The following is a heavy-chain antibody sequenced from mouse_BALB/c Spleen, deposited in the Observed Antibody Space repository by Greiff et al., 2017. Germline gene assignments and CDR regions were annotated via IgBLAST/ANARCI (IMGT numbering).Heavy chain of an antibody. J-gene: IGHJ3*01. D-gene: IGHD1-1*01. V-gene: IGHV14-1*02. CDR2: IDPENGNT. CDR1: GFNIKDYY. Sequence: EVKLQESGAELVRPGALVKLSCKASGFNIKDYYMHWVKQRPEQGLEWIGWIDPENGNTIYDPKFQGKASITADTSSNTAYLQLSSLTSEDTAVYYCASGGYYGSSGLRAYWGQGTLVTVSA. CDR3: ASGGYYGSSGLRAY.